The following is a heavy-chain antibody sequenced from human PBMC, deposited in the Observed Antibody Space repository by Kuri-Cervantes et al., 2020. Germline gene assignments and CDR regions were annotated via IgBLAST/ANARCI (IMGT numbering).Heavy chain of an antibody. V-gene: IGHV3-7*01. CDR3: ARIGYSSGWTNFDY. CDR2: IKQGGSEK. Sequence: GESLKISCAASGFTFSSYWMSWVRQAPGKGLEWVANIKQGGSEKYYVDSVKGRFTISRDNAKNSLYLQMNSLRAEDTAVYYCARIGYSSGWTNFDYWGQGTLVTVSS. J-gene: IGHJ4*02. D-gene: IGHD6-19*01. CDR1: GFTFSSYW.